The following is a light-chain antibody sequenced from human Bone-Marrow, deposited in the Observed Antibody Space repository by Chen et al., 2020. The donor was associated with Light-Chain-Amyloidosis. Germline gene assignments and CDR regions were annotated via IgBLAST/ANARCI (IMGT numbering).Light chain of an antibody. CDR3: AAWDDSLNGVV. CDR2: SDN. J-gene: IGLJ2*01. CDR1: TSNIGTYT. Sequence: QSVLTQPPSTSGTPGQRVTISCSGSTSNIGTYTVNWYRQVPGTAPRPLIQSDNQRPSGVPGRFSGSKSGTSASLAISWVQSEDEADYCCAAWDDSLNGVVFGGGTKLTVL. V-gene: IGLV1-44*01.